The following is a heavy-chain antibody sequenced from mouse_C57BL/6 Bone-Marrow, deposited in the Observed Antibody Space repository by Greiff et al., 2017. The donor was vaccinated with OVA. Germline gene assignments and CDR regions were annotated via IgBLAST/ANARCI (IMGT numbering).Heavy chain of an antibody. CDR1: GFNIKDDY. V-gene: IGHV14-4*01. CDR3: TTCRRAFDY. Sequence: EVMLVESGAELVRPGASVKLSCTASGFNIKDDYMHWVKQRPEQGLEWIGWIDPENGDTEYASKFQGKATITADTSSNTAYLQLSSLTSEDTAVYYCTTCRRAFDYWGQGTTLTVAS. CDR2: IDPENGDT. J-gene: IGHJ2*01.